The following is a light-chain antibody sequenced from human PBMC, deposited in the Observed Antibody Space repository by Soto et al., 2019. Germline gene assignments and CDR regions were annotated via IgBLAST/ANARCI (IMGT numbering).Light chain of an antibody. CDR3: HHYNSWPYT. Sequence: EIVMTHSPSALSVSPGEIATLSCRASQSVSSNFSWYHQKPGHAPRLLIYDASTRAPGFPARFSGSGSGTEFTLTISSLQSEDFAVYYCHHYNSWPYTFGQGTKVDIK. V-gene: IGKV3-15*01. CDR2: DAS. J-gene: IGKJ2*01. CDR1: QSVSSN.